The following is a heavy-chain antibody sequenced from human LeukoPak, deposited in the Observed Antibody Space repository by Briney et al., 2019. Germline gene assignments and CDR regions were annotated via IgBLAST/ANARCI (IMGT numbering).Heavy chain of an antibody. D-gene: IGHD3-9*01. CDR2: IYYSGST. CDR3: ARLRYFDWLRGEYFDY. J-gene: IGHJ4*02. V-gene: IGHV4-59*08. Sequence: PSETLSLTCTVSGGSISSYYWSRIRQPPGKGLEWIGYIYYSGSTNYNPSLKSRVTISVDTSKNQFSLKLSSVTAADTAVYYCARLRYFDWLRGEYFDYWGQGTLVTVSS. CDR1: GGSISSYY.